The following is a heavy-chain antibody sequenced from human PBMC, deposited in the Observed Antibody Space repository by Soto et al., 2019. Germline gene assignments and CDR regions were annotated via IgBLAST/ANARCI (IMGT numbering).Heavy chain of an antibody. CDR3: ARGLVVATDYYYYGMDV. V-gene: IGHV5-51*01. Sequence: GESLKISCKGSGYSFTSYWIGWVRQMPGKGLEWMGIIYPGDSDTRYSPSFQGQVTISADKSISTAYLQWSSLKASDTAMYYCARGLVVATDYYYYGMDVWGQGTTVTV. J-gene: IGHJ6*02. D-gene: IGHD5-12*01. CDR2: IYPGDSDT. CDR1: GYSFTSYW.